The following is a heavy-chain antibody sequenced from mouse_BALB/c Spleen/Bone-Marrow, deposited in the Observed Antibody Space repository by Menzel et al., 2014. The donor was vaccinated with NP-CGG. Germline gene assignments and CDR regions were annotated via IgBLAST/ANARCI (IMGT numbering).Heavy chain of an antibody. Sequence: DVKLVESGGGLVQPGGSLKLSCAASGFTFSNYGMSWVRQTPDKRLDLVATINSNGGTTYYPDSVKGRFTISRDNAKNTLYLQMSSLKAEDTAIYFCARGLYYVAYGPGFAYWGQGTLVTVSA. J-gene: IGHJ3*01. CDR1: GFTFSNYG. D-gene: IGHD2-13*01. V-gene: IGHV5-6-3*01. CDR3: ARGLYYVAYGPGFAY. CDR2: INSNGGTT.